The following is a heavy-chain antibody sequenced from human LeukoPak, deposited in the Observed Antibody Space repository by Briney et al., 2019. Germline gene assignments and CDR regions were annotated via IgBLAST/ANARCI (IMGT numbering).Heavy chain of an antibody. CDR3: ARVGSSSWADFDY. CDR1: GGTFTSYD. V-gene: IGHV1-8*03. D-gene: IGHD6-13*01. J-gene: IGHJ4*02. CDR2: MNPNSGNT. Sequence: GASVKVSCKASGGTFTSYDINWVRQATGQGLEWMGWMNPNSGNTGYAQKFQGRVTITRNTSISTAYMELSSLRSEDTAVYYCARVGSSSWADFDYWGQGTLVTVSS.